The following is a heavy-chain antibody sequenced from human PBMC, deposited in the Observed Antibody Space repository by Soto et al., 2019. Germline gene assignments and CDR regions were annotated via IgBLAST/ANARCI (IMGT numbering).Heavy chain of an antibody. D-gene: IGHD4-17*01. J-gene: IGHJ4*02. CDR1: GGTFSSCA. Sequence: SVKVSCKASGGTFSSCAISCVRQAPGQGLEWMGGIIPIFGTANYAQKFQGRVTITADKSTSTAYMELSSLRSEDTAVYYCASTYGDYPRYYFDYWGQGTLVTVSS. V-gene: IGHV1-69*06. CDR3: ASTYGDYPRYYFDY. CDR2: IIPIFGTA.